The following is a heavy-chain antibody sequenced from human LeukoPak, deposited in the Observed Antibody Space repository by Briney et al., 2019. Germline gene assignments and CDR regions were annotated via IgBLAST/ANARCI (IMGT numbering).Heavy chain of an antibody. CDR1: GGSISSSSYY. D-gene: IGHD3-22*01. CDR2: IYYSGST. J-gene: IGHJ4*02. V-gene: IGHV4-39*01. CDR3: ARHEYYHYYYDSSGAGTVFDY. Sequence: PSETLSLTCTVSGGSISSSSYYWGWIRQPPGKGLEWIGSIYYSGSTYYNPSLKSRVTISVDTSKNQFSLKLSSVTAADTAVYYCARHEYYHYYYDSSGAGTVFDYWGQGTLVTVSS.